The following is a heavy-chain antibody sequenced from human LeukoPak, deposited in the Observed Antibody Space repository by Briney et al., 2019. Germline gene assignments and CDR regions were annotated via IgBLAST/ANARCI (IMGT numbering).Heavy chain of an antibody. CDR2: IIPLFNTP. CDR3: ARVDRYYFYMDV. J-gene: IGHJ6*03. V-gene: IGHV1-69*05. Sequence: SLKVSCKASGGTFSSYIITWVRQAPGQGLEWMGGIIPLFNTPNYAQKFQGRVTITTDDSTHTSYVELRSLRSEDTAVYYCARVDRYYFYMDVWGKGTTVTVSS. CDR1: GGTFSSYI.